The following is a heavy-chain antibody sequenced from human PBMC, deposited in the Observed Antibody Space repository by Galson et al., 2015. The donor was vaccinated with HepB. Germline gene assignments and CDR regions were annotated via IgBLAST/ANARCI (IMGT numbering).Heavy chain of an antibody. CDR1: GFTFSSYA. CDR3: AKDVMWVGVVITTWAAQPFDY. Sequence: SLRLSCAASGFTFSSYAMSWVRQAPGKGLEWVSAISGSGGSTYYADSVKGRFTISRDNSKNTLYLQMNSLRAGDTAVYYCAKDVMWVGVVITTWAAQPFDYWGQGTLVTVSS. CDR2: ISGSGGST. J-gene: IGHJ4*02. V-gene: IGHV3-23*01. D-gene: IGHD3-22*01.